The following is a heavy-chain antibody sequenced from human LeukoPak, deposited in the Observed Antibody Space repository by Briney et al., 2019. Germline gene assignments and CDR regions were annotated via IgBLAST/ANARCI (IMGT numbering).Heavy chain of an antibody. D-gene: IGHD4-17*01. Sequence: PSETLSLTCTVSGGSISSGGYYWSWIRQHPGKGLEWIGYIYYSGSTYYNPSLKSRVTISVDTSKSQFSLKLSSVTAADTAVYYCARGGDYHTLSFDYWGQGTLVTVSS. CDR2: IYYSGST. CDR1: GGSISSGGYY. V-gene: IGHV4-31*03. CDR3: ARGGDYHTLSFDY. J-gene: IGHJ4*02.